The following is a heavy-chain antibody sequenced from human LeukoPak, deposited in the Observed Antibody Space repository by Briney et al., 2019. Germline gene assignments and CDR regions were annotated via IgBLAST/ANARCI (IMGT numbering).Heavy chain of an antibody. V-gene: IGHV1-2*02. CDR3: ATTKPYDFWSGYYLYYYYYMDV. Sequence: ASVKVSCKASGYTFTGYYMHWVRQAPGQGLEWMGWINPNSGGTYYAQKFQGRVTMTRDTSISTAYMELSRLRSDDTAVYYCATTKPYDFWSGYYLYYYYYMDVWGKGTTVTVSS. J-gene: IGHJ6*03. CDR1: GYTFTGYY. CDR2: INPNSGGT. D-gene: IGHD3-3*01.